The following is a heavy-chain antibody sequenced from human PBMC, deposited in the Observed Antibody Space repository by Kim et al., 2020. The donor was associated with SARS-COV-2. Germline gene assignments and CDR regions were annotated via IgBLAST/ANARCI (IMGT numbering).Heavy chain of an antibody. CDR3: AGPNALKYYYGLGGYGGLDL. D-gene: IGHD3-10*01. CDR1: GYSFTSYW. Sequence: GESLKISCKGSGYSFTSYWISWVRHMPGKVLEWMGRIDPSDSYTNYSPSFQGHVTISANKSISTASLHWSSLKASDTAMYYCAGPNALKYYYGLGGYGGLDLWGEGTLVTVSS. CDR2: IDPSDSYT. V-gene: IGHV5-10-1*01. J-gene: IGHJ5*02.